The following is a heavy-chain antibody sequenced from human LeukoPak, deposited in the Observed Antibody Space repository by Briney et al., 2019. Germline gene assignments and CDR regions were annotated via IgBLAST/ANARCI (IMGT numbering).Heavy chain of an antibody. D-gene: IGHD5-18*01. J-gene: IGHJ4*02. V-gene: IGHV3-53*01. CDR2: IYSGGST. CDR1: GFIVSSNY. Sequence: GGSLRLSCAASGFIVSSNYMSWVRQAPGKGLEWVSVIYSGGSTYYAESVKGRFTISRDNSKNTLYLQMNSLRAEDTAVYYCAKEGYSYGYFYFDYWGQGTLVTVSS. CDR3: AKEGYSYGYFYFDY.